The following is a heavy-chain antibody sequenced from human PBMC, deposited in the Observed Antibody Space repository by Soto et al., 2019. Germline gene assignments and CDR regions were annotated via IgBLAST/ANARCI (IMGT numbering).Heavy chain of an antibody. CDR3: AKGSQMWTPDY. CDR1: GYTFTDYA. D-gene: IGHD2-21*01. CDR2: ISTGNGNT. V-gene: IGHV1-3*04. Sequence: QVQLVQSGAEVKKPGASVKVSCKASGYTFTDYAMHWVRQAPGQRLEWMGWISTGNGNTKYSQKFQGRVTITRNTSATTAYMELSSLRSEDTAVYYCAKGSQMWTPDYWVQGPLVTVPS. J-gene: IGHJ4*02.